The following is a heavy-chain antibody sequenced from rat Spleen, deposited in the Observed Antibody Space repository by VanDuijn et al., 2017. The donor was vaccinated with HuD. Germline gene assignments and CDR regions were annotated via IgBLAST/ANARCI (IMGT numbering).Heavy chain of an antibody. CDR1: GHSITSSY. CDR3: ARGAGYVLDA. D-gene: IGHD1-4*01. J-gene: IGHJ4*01. CDR2: ITYSVTT. V-gene: IGHV3-1*01. Sequence: EVQLQESGPGLVKPSQSLSLTCSVTGHSITSSYRWNWIRKLPGNKLEWMGFITYSVTTTYNPSPKSRIPITLDTSKNQFFLQLNSVTTEDTATYYCARGAGYVLDAWGQGASVTVSS.